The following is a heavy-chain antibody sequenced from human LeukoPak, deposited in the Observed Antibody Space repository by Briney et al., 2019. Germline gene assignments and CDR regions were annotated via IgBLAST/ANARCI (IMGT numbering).Heavy chain of an antibody. CDR3: ARLREIPVFGVVTKSTSYFDY. J-gene: IGHJ4*02. V-gene: IGHV3-7*01. CDR2: IKQVRREK. D-gene: IGHD3-3*01. Sequence: GGSLRLSCAASGFTFINYWMSWVRQAPGKGLELVANIKQVRREKYYVDSVKGRFTISRDNAKNSLYLQMNSLRAEDTAVYYCARLREIPVFGVVTKSTSYFDYWGQGTLVTVSS. CDR1: GFTFINYW.